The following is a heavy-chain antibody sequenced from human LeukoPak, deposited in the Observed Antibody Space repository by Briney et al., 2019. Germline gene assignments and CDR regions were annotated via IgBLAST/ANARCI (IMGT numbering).Heavy chain of an antibody. J-gene: IGHJ4*02. CDR2: ISTDGSDT. D-gene: IGHD3-22*01. CDR3: VRGGYNGSSGYYHIDY. Sequence: GGSLRLSCAASGFTFSSYWMSWVRQAPGKGLVWVSRISTDGSDTSYADSVKGRFTISRDNAKNMLFLQMNSLRAEDTAVYYCVRGGYNGSSGYYHIDYWGQGTLVTVSS. V-gene: IGHV3-74*01. CDR1: GFTFSSYW.